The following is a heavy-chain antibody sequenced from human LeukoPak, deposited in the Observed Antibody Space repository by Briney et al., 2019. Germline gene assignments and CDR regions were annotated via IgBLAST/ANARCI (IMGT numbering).Heavy chain of an antibody. V-gene: IGHV3-74*01. J-gene: IGHJ4*02. Sequence: GGSLRLSCAASGFTFSSYWMHWVRQAPGKGLVWVSRINTDGSSTSYADSVKGRFTISRDNAKNTLYLQMNSLRAEDTAVYYCARDGYCSSTSCYTFAWGQGTLVTVSS. D-gene: IGHD2-2*02. CDR1: GFTFSSYW. CDR3: ARDGYCSSTSCYTFA. CDR2: INTDGSST.